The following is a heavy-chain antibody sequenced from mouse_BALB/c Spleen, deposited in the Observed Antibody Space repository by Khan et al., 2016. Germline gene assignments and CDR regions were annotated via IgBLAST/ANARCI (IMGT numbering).Heavy chain of an antibody. CDR3: ASDPFYSYGSSDWYFDV. J-gene: IGHJ1*01. Sequence: EVQLQESGPGLVKSSQSLSLTCSVTGYSITSGYYWNWIRQFPGNKLEWMGYISYDGSNNYNPSLKNRISITRDTSKNQLFLKLNSVTTEDTATSYCASDPFYSYGSSDWYFDVWSSGTTVTVSS. CDR2: ISYDGSN. CDR1: GYSITSGYY. D-gene: IGHD1-1*01. V-gene: IGHV3-6*02.